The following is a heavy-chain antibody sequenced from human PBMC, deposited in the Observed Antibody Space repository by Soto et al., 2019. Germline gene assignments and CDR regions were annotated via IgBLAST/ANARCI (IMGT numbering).Heavy chain of an antibody. CDR3: AGAREGYGSGQYYYYMDV. D-gene: IGHD3-10*01. CDR2: ISGSGGST. V-gene: IGHV3-23*01. Sequence: SGGSPRAPFSAFWFTFINLGISRVRPAPGEGLEWVSAISGSGGSTYYADSVKGRFTISRDNSKNTLYLQMNSLRAEDTAVYYCAGAREGYGSGQYYYYMDVWGKGTTVTVSS. CDR1: WFTFINLG. J-gene: IGHJ6*03.